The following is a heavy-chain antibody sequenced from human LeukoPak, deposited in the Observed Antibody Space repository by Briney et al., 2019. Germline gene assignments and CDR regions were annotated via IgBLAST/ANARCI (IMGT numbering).Heavy chain of an antibody. V-gene: IGHV3-21*01. CDR3: ARGMTASAFDY. J-gene: IGHJ4*02. CDR2: ISSSSSYI. D-gene: IGHD5-18*01. CDR1: GFTFSSYS. Sequence: GGSLRLSCAASGFTFSSYSMNWVRQAPGKGLEWVSSISSSSSYIYYADSVKGRFTVSSDNAKNSSYLQINSLRADDTALYYCARGMTASAFDYWGQGTPVTVSS.